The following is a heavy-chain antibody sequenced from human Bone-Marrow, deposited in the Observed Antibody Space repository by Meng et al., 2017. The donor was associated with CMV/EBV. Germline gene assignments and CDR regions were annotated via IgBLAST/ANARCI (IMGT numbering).Heavy chain of an antibody. CDR3: ARDRRYCSSTSCYLGYYYGMDV. CDR2: INPNSGGT. V-gene: IGHV1-2*02. Sequence: ASVKVSCKASGNTFTGYYMHWVRQAPGQGLEWMGWINPNSGGTNYAQKFQGRVTMTRDTSISTAYMELSRLRSDDTAVYYCARDRRYCSSTSCYLGYYYGMDVWGQGTTVTVSS. CDR1: GNTFTGYY. J-gene: IGHJ6*02. D-gene: IGHD2-2*01.